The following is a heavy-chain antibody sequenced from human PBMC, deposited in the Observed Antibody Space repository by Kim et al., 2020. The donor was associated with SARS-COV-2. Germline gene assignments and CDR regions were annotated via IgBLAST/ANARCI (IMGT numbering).Heavy chain of an antibody. Sequence: GGSLRLSCAASGFTFDDYAMHWVRQAPGKGLEWVSGISWNSGSIGYADSVKGRFTISRDNAKNSLYLQMNSLRAEDTALYYCAKDTYLKWWLQHPSFDYWGQGTLVTVSS. CDR3: AKDTYLKWWLQHPSFDY. D-gene: IGHD2-8*01. CDR1: GFTFDDYA. CDR2: ISWNSGSI. V-gene: IGHV3-9*01. J-gene: IGHJ4*02.